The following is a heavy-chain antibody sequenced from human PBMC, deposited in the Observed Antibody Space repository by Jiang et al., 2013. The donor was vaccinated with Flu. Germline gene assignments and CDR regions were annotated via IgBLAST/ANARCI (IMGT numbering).Heavy chain of an antibody. CDR1: GFTFSSYG. Sequence: GVVQPGGSLRLSCAASGFTFSSYGMHWVRQAPGKGLEWVAFIRYDGSNKYYADSVKGRFTISRDNSKNTLYLQMNSLRAEDTAVYYCAKEYSSSWGLGYFDYWGQGTLVTVSS. CDR3: AKEYSSSWGLGYFDY. J-gene: IGHJ4*02. V-gene: IGHV3-30*02. D-gene: IGHD6-6*01. CDR2: IRYDGSNK.